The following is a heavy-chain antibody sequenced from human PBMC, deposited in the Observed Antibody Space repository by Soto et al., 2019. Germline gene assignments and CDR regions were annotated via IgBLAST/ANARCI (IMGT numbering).Heavy chain of an antibody. CDR2: ISYDGSNK. CDR3: AKEVLMVYANHVRPTKN. CDR1: GFTFSSYG. D-gene: IGHD2-8*01. J-gene: IGHJ4*02. Sequence: QVQLVESGGGVVQPGRSLRLSCAASGFTFSSYGMHWVRQAPGKGLEWVAVISYDGSNKYYADSVKGRFTISRDNSKNTLYLQMNSLRAEDTAVYYCAKEVLMVYANHVRPTKNWGQGTLVTVSS. V-gene: IGHV3-30*18.